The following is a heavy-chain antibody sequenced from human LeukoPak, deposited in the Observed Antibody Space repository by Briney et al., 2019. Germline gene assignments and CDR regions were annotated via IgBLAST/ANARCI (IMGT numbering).Heavy chain of an antibody. CDR1: GFTFSSYA. J-gene: IGHJ4*02. D-gene: IGHD1-20*01. V-gene: IGHV3-30*04. CDR3: ATGMTGHYYFDY. CDR2: ISYDGSNK. Sequence: GRSLRLSCAASGFTFSSYAMHWVRQAPGKGLEWVAVISYDGSNKYYADSVKGRFTISRDNSKNTLYLQMNSLRAEDTAVYYCATGMTGHYYFDYWGQGTLVTVSS.